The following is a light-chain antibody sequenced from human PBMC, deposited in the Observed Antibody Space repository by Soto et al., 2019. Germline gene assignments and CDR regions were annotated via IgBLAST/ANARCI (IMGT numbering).Light chain of an antibody. V-gene: IGKV3-20*01. Sequence: EIVLTQSPGTLSLSPGERATLSCRASQSVSSSYLAWFQQRPGQAPRLLIYGASSRATGIPDRFSGSGSGPDFTLSSSRLEPEEFAVYYCRYGSTPVTFGPGTKVDVK. CDR2: GAS. CDR3: RYGSTPVT. J-gene: IGKJ3*01. CDR1: QSVSSSY.